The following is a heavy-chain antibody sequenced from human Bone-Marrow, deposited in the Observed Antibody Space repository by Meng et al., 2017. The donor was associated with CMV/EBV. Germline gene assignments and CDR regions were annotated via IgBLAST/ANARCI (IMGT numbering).Heavy chain of an antibody. D-gene: IGHD3-16*01. CDR2: FIPVFGTP. CDR3: ARGPRTTFGQVLIYPFDY. CDR1: LTAFA. V-gene: IGHV1-69*05. J-gene: IGHJ4*02. Sequence: LTAFAITWVRHAPGQGLEWMGGFIPVFGTPDYAQKFQGRMTISTDESTSTAYMELSSLRSDDTAVYFCARGPRTTFGQVLIYPFDYWGQGTLVTVSS.